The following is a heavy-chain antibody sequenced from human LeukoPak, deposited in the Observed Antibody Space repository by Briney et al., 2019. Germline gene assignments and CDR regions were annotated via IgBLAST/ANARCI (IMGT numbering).Heavy chain of an antibody. Sequence: KPGGSLRLSCAASGFTFSNAWMSWVRQAPGKGLEWVGRIKSKTDGGTTDYAAPVKGRFTISRDDSKNTLYLQMNSLKTEDTAVYYCNTDPSSFQWLFPPYFDYWGQGTLVTVSS. CDR2: IKSKTDGGTT. J-gene: IGHJ4*02. CDR1: GFTFSNAW. CDR3: NTDPSSFQWLFPPYFDY. D-gene: IGHD3-22*01. V-gene: IGHV3-15*01.